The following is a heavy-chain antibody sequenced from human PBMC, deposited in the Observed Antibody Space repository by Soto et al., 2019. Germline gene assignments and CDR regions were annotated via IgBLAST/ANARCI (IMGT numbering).Heavy chain of an antibody. CDR3: AAGGLRFLEWPRGYSDY. V-gene: IGHV1-69*01. Sequence: QVQLVQSGAEVKKPGSSVKVSCKASGGTFSSYAISWVRQAPGQGLEWMGGIIPIFGTANYAQKFQGRVTITADESTSTAYMELSSLRSEDTAVYYCAAGGLRFLEWPRGYSDYWGQGTLVTVSS. J-gene: IGHJ4*02. CDR2: IIPIFGTA. D-gene: IGHD3-3*01. CDR1: GGTFSSYA.